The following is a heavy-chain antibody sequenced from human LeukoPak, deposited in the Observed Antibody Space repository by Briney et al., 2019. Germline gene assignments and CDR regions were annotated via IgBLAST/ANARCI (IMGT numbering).Heavy chain of an antibody. D-gene: IGHD6-13*01. V-gene: IGHV3-30*18. CDR1: GFAFSTYG. Sequence: GGSLRLSCAASGFAFSTYGMHWVRQAPGKGLEWVAVILFDGNNKYYADSVRGRFTISRDNSKNTLYLQMNSLRDEDTAVYYYAKDAEHSSGWYPGNWGQGTLVIVSS. CDR2: ILFDGNNK. CDR3: AKDAEHSSGWYPGN. J-gene: IGHJ4*02.